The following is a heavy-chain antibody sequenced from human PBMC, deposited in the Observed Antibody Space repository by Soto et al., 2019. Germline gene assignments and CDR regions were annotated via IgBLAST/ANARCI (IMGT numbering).Heavy chain of an antibody. CDR3: ARRSSSWSPFNY. CDR1: GYRFSSSW. V-gene: IGHV5-51*01. J-gene: IGHJ4*02. D-gene: IGHD6-13*01. CDR2: VYPSDSDV. Sequence: PGESLKISCQGTGYRFSSSWIGWVRQKPGKGLEWLGNVYPSDSDVRYSPAFEGQVTISADNSINTAYLQWSSLKASDTAMYYCARRSSSWSPFNYWGQGTLVTVSS.